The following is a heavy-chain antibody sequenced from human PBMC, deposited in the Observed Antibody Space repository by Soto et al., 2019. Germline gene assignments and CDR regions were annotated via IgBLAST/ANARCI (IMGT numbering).Heavy chain of an antibody. Sequence: QLQLQESGSGLVKPSQTLSLTCAVSGGSISSGGYSWSWIRQPPGKGLEWIGYIYHSGSTYYNPSVKPRVTLSVDRSKNQFSLKLSSVTGADSAVYYCASVTRPWGQGTMVTVSS. CDR3: ASVTRP. J-gene: IGHJ5*02. V-gene: IGHV4-30-2*01. CDR1: GGSISSGGYS. D-gene: IGHD4-4*01. CDR2: IYHSGST.